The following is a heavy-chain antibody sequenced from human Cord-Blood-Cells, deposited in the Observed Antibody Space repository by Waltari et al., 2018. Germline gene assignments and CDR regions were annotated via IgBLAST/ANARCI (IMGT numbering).Heavy chain of an antibody. CDR1: GFTFSSYA. J-gene: IGHJ3*02. Sequence: EVQLLESGGGLVQPGGSLRLSCAASGFTFSSYAMSWVRQAPGKGLEWVSAISGSGGSTYYADSVKGRFTISRDNSKNTRYLQMNSLRAEDTAVYYCAKHPPYYDFWSGYYAFDIWGQGTMVTVSS. D-gene: IGHD3-3*01. V-gene: IGHV3-23*01. CDR3: AKHPPYYDFWSGYYAFDI. CDR2: ISGSGGST.